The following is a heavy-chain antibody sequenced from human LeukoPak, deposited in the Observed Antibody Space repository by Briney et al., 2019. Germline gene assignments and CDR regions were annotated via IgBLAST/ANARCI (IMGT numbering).Heavy chain of an antibody. J-gene: IGHJ4*02. V-gene: IGHV3-9*03. Sequence: GRSLRLSCAASGFTFDDYAMHWVRQAPGKGLEWVSGISWNSGSIGYADSVKGRFTISRDNAKNSLYLQMNSLRAEDMALYYCAAHYDILTGEYYFDYWGQGTLVTVSS. CDR1: GFTFDDYA. D-gene: IGHD3-9*01. CDR3: AAHYDILTGEYYFDY. CDR2: ISWNSGSI.